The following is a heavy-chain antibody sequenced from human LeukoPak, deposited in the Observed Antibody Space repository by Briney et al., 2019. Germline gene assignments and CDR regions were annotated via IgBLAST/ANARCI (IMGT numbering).Heavy chain of an antibody. Sequence: GGSLRLACAASGFTFSNFAMTWVRLAPGRGLEWVSAIYSGGSTYYGDSVKGQFTISGEDAMNMLYVQMNSLIAEDTAVYYCAGEPGQYCGGDCYYFDYWGQGTLVTVSS. J-gene: IGHJ4*02. CDR1: GFTFSNFA. V-gene: IGHV3-66*02. CDR2: IYSGGST. D-gene: IGHD2-21*02. CDR3: AGEPGQYCGGDCYYFDY.